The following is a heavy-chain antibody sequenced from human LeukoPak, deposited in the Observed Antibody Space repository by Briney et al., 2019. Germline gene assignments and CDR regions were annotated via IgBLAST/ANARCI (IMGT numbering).Heavy chain of an antibody. CDR1: GSTFHSYA. CDR3: VGGLNVFDI. V-gene: IGHV3-30*04. Sequence: PGGSLRLSCAASGSTFHSYAMNYVRQAPGKGLEWVAVIASGKTYIYYADSVKGRFTISRDNSKNTLSLQMNSLRTEDTAVYYCVGGLNVFDIGAKGKMVTASS. CDR2: IASGKTYI. D-gene: IGHD3-16*01. J-gene: IGHJ3*02.